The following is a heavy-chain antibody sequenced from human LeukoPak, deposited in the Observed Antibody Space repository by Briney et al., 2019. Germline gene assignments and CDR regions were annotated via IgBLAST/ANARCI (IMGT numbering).Heavy chain of an antibody. Sequence: SETLSLTCAVSGGSFSGFYWSWIRQSPGKGLEWIGSIYHSGSTYYNPSLKSRVTISVDTSKNQFSLKLSSVTAADTAVYYCARAAAKYNWFDPWGQGTLVTVSS. V-gene: IGHV4-34*01. CDR1: GGSFSGFY. CDR2: IYHSGST. D-gene: IGHD2-2*01. CDR3: ARAAAKYNWFDP. J-gene: IGHJ5*02.